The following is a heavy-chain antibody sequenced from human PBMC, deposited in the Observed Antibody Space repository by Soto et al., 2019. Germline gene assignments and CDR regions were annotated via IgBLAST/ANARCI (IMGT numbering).Heavy chain of an antibody. Sequence: SVKVSCKASGFTFTSSAVQWVRQARGQRLEWIGWIVVGSGNTNYAQKFQERVTITRDMSTSTAYMELSSLRSEDTAVYYCAADRGNIVATIDYYYGMDVWGQGTTVTVSS. CDR3: AADRGNIVATIDYYYGMDV. J-gene: IGHJ6*02. D-gene: IGHD5-12*01. CDR2: IVVGSGNT. CDR1: GFTFTSSA. V-gene: IGHV1-58*01.